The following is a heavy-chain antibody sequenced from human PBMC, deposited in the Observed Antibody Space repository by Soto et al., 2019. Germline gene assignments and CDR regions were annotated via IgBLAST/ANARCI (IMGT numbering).Heavy chain of an antibody. J-gene: IGHJ4*02. CDR1: GFTFSSYA. CDR2: ISGSGGST. CDR3: AKDELWFGELLYYFDY. Sequence: GGSLRLSCAASGFTFSSYAMSWVRQAPGKGLEWVSAISGSGGSTYYADSVKGRFTISRDNSKNTLYLQMNSLRAEDTAVYYCAKDELWFGELLYYFDYWGQGTLVTVSS. V-gene: IGHV3-23*01. D-gene: IGHD3-10*01.